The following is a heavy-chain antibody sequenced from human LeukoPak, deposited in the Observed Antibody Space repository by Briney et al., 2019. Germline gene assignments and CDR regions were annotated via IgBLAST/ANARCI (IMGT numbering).Heavy chain of an antibody. V-gene: IGHV1-2*02. D-gene: IGHD3-9*01. CDR1: GYTFTGYY. CDR3: AREEGRGLRYFDWLGEIDY. J-gene: IGHJ4*02. CDR2: INPNSGGT. Sequence: GASVKVSCKASGYTFTGYYMHWVRQAPGQGLEWMGWINPNSGGTNYAQKFQGRVTMTRDTSISTAYMELSRLRSDDTAVYYCAREEGRGLRYFDWLGEIDYWGQGTLVTVSS.